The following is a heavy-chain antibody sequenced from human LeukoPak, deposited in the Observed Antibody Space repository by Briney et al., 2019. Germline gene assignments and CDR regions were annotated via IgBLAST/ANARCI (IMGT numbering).Heavy chain of an antibody. Sequence: SETLSLTCTVSGGSISSYYWSWIRQPPGKGLEWIGYIYYSGSTNYNPSLKSRVTISVDTSKNQFSLKLSSVTAADTAMYYCARSLIQFGRLWYFDLWGRSTLVTVSS. CDR3: ARSLIQFGRLWYFDL. D-gene: IGHD3-10*01. CDR1: GGSISSYY. CDR2: IYYSGST. J-gene: IGHJ2*01. V-gene: IGHV4-59*01.